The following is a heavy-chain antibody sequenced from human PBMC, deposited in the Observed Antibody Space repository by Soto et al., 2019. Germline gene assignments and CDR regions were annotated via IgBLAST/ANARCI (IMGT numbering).Heavy chain of an antibody. CDR2: ISGSGGST. J-gene: IGHJ4*02. D-gene: IGHD2-15*01. CDR1: GFTFSSYV. CDR3: ARGYCSGDTCYHIDY. V-gene: IGHV3-23*01. Sequence: GGSLRLSCAASGFTFSSYVMRWVRQAPGKGLQWVSSISGSGGSTYYADSVKGRFTISRDNSKNTLYLQMNSLRAEDTAVYFCARGYCSGDTCYHIDYWGQGTLVTVSS.